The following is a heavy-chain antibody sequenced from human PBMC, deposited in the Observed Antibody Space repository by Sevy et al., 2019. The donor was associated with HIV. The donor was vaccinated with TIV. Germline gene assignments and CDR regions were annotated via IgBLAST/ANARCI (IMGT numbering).Heavy chain of an antibody. D-gene: IGHD3-10*01. CDR2: ISWNSGSI. CDR3: AKDISQGRWLPLTFYY. CDR1: GFTFDDYA. J-gene: IGHJ4*01. Sequence: GGSLRLSCAASGFTFDDYAMHWVRQAPGKGLEWVSGISWNSGSIGYADSVKGRFTISRDNAKNSLYLQMNSLRAEDTGLYYCAKDISQGRWLPLTFYYWGQGTLVTVFS. V-gene: IGHV3-9*01.